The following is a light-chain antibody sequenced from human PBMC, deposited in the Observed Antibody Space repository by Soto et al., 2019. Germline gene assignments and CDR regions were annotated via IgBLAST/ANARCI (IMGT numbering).Light chain of an antibody. CDR2: SAS. V-gene: IGKV3-15*01. J-gene: IGKJ5*01. Sequence: EIVLTQSPGTLSLSPGERATLSCRASQTVSSIYLAWYQQKPGQAPRLLIYSASTRATNIPSRFSGSGSGTELTLTITSLQSEDFAVYYCQQYNNWPLTFGQGTRLEIK. CDR3: QQYNNWPLT. CDR1: QTVSSIY.